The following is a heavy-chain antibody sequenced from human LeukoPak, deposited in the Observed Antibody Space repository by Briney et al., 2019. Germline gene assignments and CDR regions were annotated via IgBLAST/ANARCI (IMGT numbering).Heavy chain of an antibody. J-gene: IGHJ4*02. D-gene: IGHD1-26*01. CDR2: ISSSSSYI. V-gene: IGHV3-21*01. CDR1: GFTCSSYS. Sequence: GGSLRLSCAASGFTCSSYSMNWVRQAPGKGLEWVSSISSSSSYIYYADSVKGRFTISRDNAKNSLYLQMNSLRAEDTAVYYCARGRSGSYLHYFDYWGQGTLVTVSS. CDR3: ARGRSGSYLHYFDY.